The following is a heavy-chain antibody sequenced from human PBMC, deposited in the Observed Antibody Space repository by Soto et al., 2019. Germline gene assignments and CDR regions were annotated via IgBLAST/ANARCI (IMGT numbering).Heavy chain of an antibody. CDR2: ISAYNGNT. V-gene: IGHV1-18*01. CDR1: GYTFTSYG. CDR3: ARDHHTIFGGPYQKGPDY. Sequence: ASVKVSCKASGYTFTSYGISWVRQAPGQGLEWMGWISAYNGNTNYAQKLQGRVTMTTDTSTSTAYMELRSLRSDDTAVYYCARDHHTIFGGPYQKGPDYWGQGTLVTVSS. J-gene: IGHJ4*02. D-gene: IGHD3-3*01.